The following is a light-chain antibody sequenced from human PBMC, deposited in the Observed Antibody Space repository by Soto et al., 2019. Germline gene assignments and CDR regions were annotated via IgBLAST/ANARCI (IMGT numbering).Light chain of an antibody. Sequence: DIQMTQSPSTLSASVGDRVTITCRASQRISRWLAWYQQKPGKAPKALIYDASTLRSGVPSRFSGGGSGTEFTLTSSSLQPDDLATYYCQQYNTYSTFGQGTRLEIK. CDR1: QRISRW. CDR2: DAS. V-gene: IGKV1-5*01. J-gene: IGKJ5*01. CDR3: QQYNTYST.